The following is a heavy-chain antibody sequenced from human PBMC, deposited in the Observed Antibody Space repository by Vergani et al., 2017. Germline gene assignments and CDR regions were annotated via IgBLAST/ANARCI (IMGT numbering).Heavy chain of an antibody. Sequence: EVQLVESGGGVVRPGGSLRLSCAASGFTFDDYGMSWVRQAPGKGLEWVSGISWNSGSIGYADSVKGRFTISRDNARNSLYLQMNSLRVEDTALYYCARGYCSGGSCYSYFDYWGQGTLVTVSS. CDR3: ARGYCSGGSCYSYFDY. V-gene: IGHV3-20*04. J-gene: IGHJ4*02. CDR1: GFTFDDYG. D-gene: IGHD2-15*01. CDR2: ISWNSGSI.